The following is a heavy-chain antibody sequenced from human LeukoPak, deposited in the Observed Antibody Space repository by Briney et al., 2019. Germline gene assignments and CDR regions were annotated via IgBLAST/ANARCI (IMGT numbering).Heavy chain of an antibody. V-gene: IGHV3-11*04. CDR3: VWDAGTYLSFDP. Sequence: GGSLRLSCAASGFTFSDYYMSWIRQAPGKGLEWVSYISSSGSTIYYADSVKGRFTISRDNAKNSLYLQMNSLRAEDTAVYYCVWDAGTYLSFDPWGQGTLVTVSS. CDR2: ISSSGSTI. CDR1: GFTFSDYY. D-gene: IGHD1-26*01. J-gene: IGHJ5*02.